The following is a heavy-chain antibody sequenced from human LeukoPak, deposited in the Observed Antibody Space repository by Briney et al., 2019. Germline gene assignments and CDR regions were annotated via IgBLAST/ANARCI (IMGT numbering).Heavy chain of an antibody. D-gene: IGHD2-15*01. CDR2: ISNDGNK. CDR3: ARDVHYTSSKPGWPFDI. CDR1: GFTFNNYA. V-gene: IGHV3-30*15. Sequence: PGGSLRLSCAASGFTFNNYAMHWVRQAPGKGLEWVGFISNDGNKYFADSVKGRFTMSRDNSKNTLYLQMSSLGVDDTAVYYCARDVHYTSSKPGWPFDIWGQGTVVSVSS. J-gene: IGHJ3*02.